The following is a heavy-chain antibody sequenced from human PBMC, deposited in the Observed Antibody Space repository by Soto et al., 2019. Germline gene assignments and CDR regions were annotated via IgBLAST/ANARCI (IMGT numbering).Heavy chain of an antibody. CDR2: IYYSGSI. CDR3: ARETSVDTDPLAV. CDR1: GGSISSYY. J-gene: IGHJ6*02. V-gene: IGHV4-59*01. Sequence: SETLSLTCTVSGGSISSYYWSWIRQPPGKGLEWIGYIYYSGSINYNPSLKSRVTISVDTSKNQFSLKLSSVTAAHTAVYYCARETSVDTDPLAVPGRRTTVSVSS. D-gene: IGHD5-18*01.